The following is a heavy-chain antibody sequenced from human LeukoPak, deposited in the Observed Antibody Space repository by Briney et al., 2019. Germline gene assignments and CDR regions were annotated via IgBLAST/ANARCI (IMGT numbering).Heavy chain of an antibody. D-gene: IGHD4-17*01. Sequence: GGSLRLSCAASGFTFSSYWMQWVRQAPAKELVWVSRINSDGSSTSYADSVKGRFTISRDNAKNSLYLQMNSLRAEDTALYYCARAQTYGDYRLLLDYWGQGTLVTVSS. CDR2: INSDGSST. J-gene: IGHJ4*02. CDR1: GFTFSSYW. V-gene: IGHV3-74*01. CDR3: ARAQTYGDYRLLLDY.